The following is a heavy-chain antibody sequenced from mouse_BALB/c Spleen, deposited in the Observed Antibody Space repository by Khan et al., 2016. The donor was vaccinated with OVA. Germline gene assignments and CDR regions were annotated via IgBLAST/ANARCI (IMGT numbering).Heavy chain of an antibody. CDR2: IYPGSGNT. V-gene: IGHV1-63*01. CDR1: GYGFTDYW. J-gene: IGHJ3*01. Sequence: QVQLQQSGAELVRPGTSVKISCKASGYGFTDYWLGWIKQRPGHGLEWIGDIYPGSGNTYYNENFKGKATLTADKSSSTAYMQLSGLTAEDSAVYFWARDGGNYGWFTYWGQGTLVTVSA. D-gene: IGHD2-1*01. CDR3: ARDGGNYGWFTY.